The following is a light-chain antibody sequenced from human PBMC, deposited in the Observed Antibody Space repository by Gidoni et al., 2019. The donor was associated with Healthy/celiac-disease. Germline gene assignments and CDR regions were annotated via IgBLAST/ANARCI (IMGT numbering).Light chain of an antibody. CDR2: DVS. J-gene: IGLJ2*01. CDR3: CSYAGSYTLV. Sequence: QPRSVSGSPGQSVTISCTGTSSDVGGYNYVSWYQQHPGKAPKLMIYDVSKRPSGVPDRFSGSKSGNTASLTISGLQAEDEADYYCCSYAGSYTLVFGGGTKLTVL. CDR1: SSDVGGYNY. V-gene: IGLV2-11*01.